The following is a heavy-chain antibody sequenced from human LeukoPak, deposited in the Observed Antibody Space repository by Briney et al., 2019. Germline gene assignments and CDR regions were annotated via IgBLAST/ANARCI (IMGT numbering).Heavy chain of an antibody. CDR3: ARTGATAAGQFDY. D-gene: IGHD6-13*01. CDR2: IYYSGST. V-gene: IGHV4-59*01. Sequence: SETLSLTCTVSGGSISSYYWSWIRQPPGKGLEWIGYIYYSGSTNYNPSLKSRVTISVDTSKNQFSLKLSSVTAADMAVYYCARTGATAAGQFDYWGQGTLVTVSS. CDR1: GGSISSYY. J-gene: IGHJ4*02.